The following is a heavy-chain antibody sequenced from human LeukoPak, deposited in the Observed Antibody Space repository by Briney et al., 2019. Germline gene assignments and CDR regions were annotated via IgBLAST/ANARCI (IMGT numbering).Heavy chain of an antibody. D-gene: IGHD2-15*01. Sequence: GESLRLSCVASGFTLSSYYMHWVRQVPGKGLVWVSCINGDGSSTKYADSVKGRFTISRDNAKNTLYLQVNSLRVEDTAVYYCAQGGSPGALDYWGRGTLVTVSS. V-gene: IGHV3-74*01. CDR3: AQGGSPGALDY. CDR2: INGDGSST. J-gene: IGHJ4*02. CDR1: GFTLSSYY.